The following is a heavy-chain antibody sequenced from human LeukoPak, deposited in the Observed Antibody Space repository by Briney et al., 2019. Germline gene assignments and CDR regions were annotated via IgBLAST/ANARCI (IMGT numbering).Heavy chain of an antibody. CDR1: GGSISSYY. CDR2: IYYSGST. D-gene: IGHD6-13*01. CDR3: ARSYSSSWYRVYYGMDV. J-gene: IGHJ6*02. Sequence: SETLSLTCTVSGGSISSYYWSWIRQPPGKGLEWIGYIYYSGSTNHNPSLKSRVTISIDTSKNQFSLKLSSVTAADTAVYYCARSYSSSWYRVYYGMDVWGQGTTVTVSS. V-gene: IGHV4-59*01.